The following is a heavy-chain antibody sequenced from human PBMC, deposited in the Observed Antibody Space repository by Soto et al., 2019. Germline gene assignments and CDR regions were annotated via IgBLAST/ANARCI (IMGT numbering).Heavy chain of an antibody. CDR2: IYPGDSDT. CDR3: ATWYYYGSGSTRTGFDY. CDR1: GYSFTSYW. D-gene: IGHD3-10*01. V-gene: IGHV5-51*01. J-gene: IGHJ4*02. Sequence: PGESLKISCKGSGYSFTSYWIGWVRQMPGKGLEWMGIIYPGDSDTRYSPSFQGQVTISADKSISTAYLQWSSLKASDTAMYYCATWYYYGSGSTRTGFDYWGQGTLVTVSS.